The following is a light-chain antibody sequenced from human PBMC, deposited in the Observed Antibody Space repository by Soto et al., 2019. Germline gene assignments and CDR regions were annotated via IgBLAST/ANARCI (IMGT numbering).Light chain of an antibody. CDR2: AAS. CDR1: QGISSY. J-gene: IGKJ4*01. V-gene: IGKV1-8*01. Sequence: AIRMTQSPSSFSASTGDRVTSTCRASQGISSYLAWYQQKPGKAPKLLIYAASTLQSGVPSRFSGSGSGTDFTLTISCLQSEDFATYYCQQYYSYPLTFGGGNKVEIQ. CDR3: QQYYSYPLT.